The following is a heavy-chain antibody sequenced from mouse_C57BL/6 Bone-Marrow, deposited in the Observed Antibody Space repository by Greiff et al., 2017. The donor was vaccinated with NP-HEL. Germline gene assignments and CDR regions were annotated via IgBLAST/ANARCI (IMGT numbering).Heavy chain of an antibody. J-gene: IGHJ3*01. V-gene: IGHV14-4*01. D-gene: IGHD3-2*02. CDR1: GFNIKDDY. CDR2: IDPENGDT. CDR3: TRARGWQLRSHFAV. Sequence: VQLQQSGAELVRPGASVKLSCTASGFNIKDDYMHWVKQRPEQGLEWIGWIDPENGDTEYASKFQGKATLTADKSSNTAYLQLSSLTSEDTAVYYCTRARGWQLRSHFAVWGQGTLVTVSA.